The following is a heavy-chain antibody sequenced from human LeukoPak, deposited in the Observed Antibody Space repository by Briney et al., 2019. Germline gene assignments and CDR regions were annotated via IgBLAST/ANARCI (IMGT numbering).Heavy chain of an antibody. CDR2: INHSGST. J-gene: IGHJ6*03. Sequence: SETLSLTCAVYGGSFSGYYWSWIRQPPGKGLEWIGEINHSGSTNYNPSLKSRVTISVDTSKNQFSLKLSSVTAADTAVYYCARGSSSWKNYYYYYYMDVWGKGTTVTVSS. D-gene: IGHD6-13*01. V-gene: IGHV4-34*01. CDR3: ARGSSSWKNYYYYYYMDV. CDR1: GGSFSGYY.